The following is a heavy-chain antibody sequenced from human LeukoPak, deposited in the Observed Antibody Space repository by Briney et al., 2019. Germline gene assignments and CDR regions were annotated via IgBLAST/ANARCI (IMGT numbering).Heavy chain of an antibody. Sequence: GGSLRLSCAASGFTFSSYAMSWVRQAPGKGLEWVSAISGSGGSTYYADSVKGRFTISRDNSKNTLYLQMNSLRAEDTAVYYCAKAIGSGSYYNVAENAFDIWGQGTMVTVSS. CDR1: GFTFSSYA. CDR3: AKAIGSGSYYNVAENAFDI. V-gene: IGHV3-23*01. D-gene: IGHD3-10*01. CDR2: ISGSGGST. J-gene: IGHJ3*02.